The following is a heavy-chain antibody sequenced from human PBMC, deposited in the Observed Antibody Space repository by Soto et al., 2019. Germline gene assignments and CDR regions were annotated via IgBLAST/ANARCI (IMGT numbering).Heavy chain of an antibody. J-gene: IGHJ3*01. Sequence: QVHLVESGGGVVQPGTSLRLSCEASGFTFSGFGMHWVRQTPGKGLEWVAVIWYDGSKEYFADCVKGRFTISRDNSKNAMYLQMNSLRAGGSGIYYCARGRGGSYGGNSAHYEVWGQWTLVNVSS. CDR2: IWYDGSKE. CDR1: GFTFSGFG. D-gene: IGHD4-17*01. V-gene: IGHV3-33*01. CDR3: ARGRGGSYGGNSAHYEV.